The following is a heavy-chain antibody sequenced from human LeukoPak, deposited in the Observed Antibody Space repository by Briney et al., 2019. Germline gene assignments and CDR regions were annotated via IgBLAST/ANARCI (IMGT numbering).Heavy chain of an antibody. CDR1: GGSTSSSNW. CDR3: ARGTITTVTDS. D-gene: IGHD4-17*01. J-gene: IGHJ4*02. V-gene: IGHV4-4*02. Sequence: PSETLSLTCAISGGSTSSSNWWTWVRQPPGKGLEWVGEIYLRGNTNYNPSLESRVTISVDESKTQLSLRLESVTAADTAVYYCARGTITTVTDSWGPGTLVTVSS. CDR2: IYLRGNT.